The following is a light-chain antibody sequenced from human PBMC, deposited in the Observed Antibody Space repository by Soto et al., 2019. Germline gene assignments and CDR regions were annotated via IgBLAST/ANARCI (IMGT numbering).Light chain of an antibody. CDR2: DNN. J-gene: IGLJ2*01. CDR3: GTWDSSLSAVV. Sequence: QSVLTQPPSVSAAPGQTVTISCSGSSSNIGNNYVSWYQQLPGTAPKLLIYDNNKRPSGIPARFSGSKSGTSATLGITGVQTGDEADYYCGTWDSSLSAVVFGGGTKVTVL. CDR1: SSNIGNNY. V-gene: IGLV1-51*01.